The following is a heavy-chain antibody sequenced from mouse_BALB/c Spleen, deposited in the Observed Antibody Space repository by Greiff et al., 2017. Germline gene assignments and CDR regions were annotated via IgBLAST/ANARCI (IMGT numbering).Heavy chain of an antibody. CDR3: ARSGGQLGLPFAY. D-gene: IGHD3-2*01. J-gene: IGHJ3*01. V-gene: IGHV1-87*01. Sequence: QVQLQQSGAELARPGASVKLSCKASGYTFTSYWMQWVKQRPGQGLEWIGAIYPGDGDTRYTQKFKGKATLTADKSSSTAYMQLSSLASEDSAVYYCARSGGQLGLPFAYWGQGTLVTVSA. CDR1: GYTFTSYW. CDR2: IYPGDGDT.